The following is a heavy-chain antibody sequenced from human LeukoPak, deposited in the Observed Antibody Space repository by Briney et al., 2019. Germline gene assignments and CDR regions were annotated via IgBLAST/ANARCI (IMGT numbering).Heavy chain of an antibody. Sequence: PSETLSLTCTVSGGSISSSSYYRGWIRQPPGKGLEWIGSIYYSGSTYYNPSLKSRVTISVDTSKNQFSLKLSSVTAADTAVYYCARDLYDYVWGSGRYFDYWGQGTLVTVSS. CDR3: ARDLYDYVWGSGRYFDY. J-gene: IGHJ4*02. CDR2: IYYSGST. D-gene: IGHD3-16*01. V-gene: IGHV4-39*07. CDR1: GGSISSSSYY.